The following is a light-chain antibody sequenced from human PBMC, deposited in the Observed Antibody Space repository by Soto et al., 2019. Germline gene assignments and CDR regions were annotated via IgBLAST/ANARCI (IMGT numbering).Light chain of an antibody. J-gene: IGLJ3*02. CDR1: RSDIGSYNS. CDR3: FSYAGSSTGV. CDR2: EVT. V-gene: IGLV2-23*02. Sequence: QSALTQPASVSGSPGQSITISCTGTRSDIGSYNSIAWYQQHPGKAPRVMIFEVTKRPSGISNRFSGSKSGSTASLTISGLQAEDEADYFCFSYAGSSTGVFGGGTQLTVL.